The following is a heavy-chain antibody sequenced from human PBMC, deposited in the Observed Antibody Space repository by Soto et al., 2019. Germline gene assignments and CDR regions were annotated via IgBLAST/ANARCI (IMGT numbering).Heavy chain of an antibody. CDR2: IYHSGST. CDR1: GGSISSSNW. J-gene: IGHJ4*02. V-gene: IGHV4-4*02. CDR3: AHFGAYYDSSGHQAN. Sequence: SETLSLTCAVSGGSISSSNWRSWVRQPPGKGLEWIGEIYHSGSTNYNPSLKSRVTISVDKSKNQFSLKLSSVTAADTAVYYCAHFGAYYDSSGHQANWGQGTLVTVSS. D-gene: IGHD3-22*01.